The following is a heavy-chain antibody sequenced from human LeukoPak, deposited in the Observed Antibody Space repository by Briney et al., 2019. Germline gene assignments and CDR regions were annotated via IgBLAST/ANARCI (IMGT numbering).Heavy chain of an antibody. J-gene: IGHJ4*02. V-gene: IGHV4-30-2*01. CDR3: ARAGDGYNLDY. Sequence: SETLSLTCAVSGGSISSGGYSWSWIRQPPGKGLEWIGYIYHSGSTYYNPSLKSRVTISVDRSKNQFSLKLSSVTAADTAVYYCARAGDGYNLDYWGQGTLVTVSS. CDR1: GGSISSGGYS. D-gene: IGHD5-24*01. CDR2: IYHSGST.